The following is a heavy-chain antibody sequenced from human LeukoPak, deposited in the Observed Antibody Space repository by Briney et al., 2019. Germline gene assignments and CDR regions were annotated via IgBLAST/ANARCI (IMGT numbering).Heavy chain of an antibody. Sequence: GGSLRLSCAASGFTFSSYGMHWVRQAPGKGLEWVAVISYDGSNKYYADSVKGRFTISRDNSKNPLYLQMNSLRAEDTAVYYCAKGRTLGSSPAYFDYWGQGTLVTVFS. CDR1: GFTFSSYG. D-gene: IGHD3-10*01. J-gene: IGHJ4*02. V-gene: IGHV3-30*18. CDR3: AKGRTLGSSPAYFDY. CDR2: ISYDGSNK.